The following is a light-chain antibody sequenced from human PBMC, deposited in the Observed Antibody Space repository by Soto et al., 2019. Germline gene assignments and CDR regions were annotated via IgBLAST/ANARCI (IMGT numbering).Light chain of an antibody. Sequence: DIQMTQSPSTLSASVGDRVTITCRASQYISSWLDWYQQKSGKAPKLLIYKASSLESGVLSRFSGSGSGTEFTLTISSLQPDDFATYYFQQYKSQRTFGQGNKVEIK. J-gene: IGKJ1*01. CDR2: KAS. CDR1: QYISSW. V-gene: IGKV1-5*03. CDR3: QQYKSQRT.